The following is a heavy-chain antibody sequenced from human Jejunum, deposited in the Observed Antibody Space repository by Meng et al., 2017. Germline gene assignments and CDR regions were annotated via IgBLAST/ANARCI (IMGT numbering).Heavy chain of an antibody. D-gene: IGHD4/OR15-4a*01. Sequence: GESLKISCAASGFTFSSYAITWVRQASGKGLEWVSVISGSGDTTYYADSVKGRFTISRDNSKNTVYLQVNSLRAEDTAIYYCAKGLNTVVFSNTLDYWGQGTLVTVSS. J-gene: IGHJ4*02. V-gene: IGHV3-23*01. CDR1: GFTFSSYA. CDR3: AKGLNTVVFSNTLDY. CDR2: ISGSGDTT.